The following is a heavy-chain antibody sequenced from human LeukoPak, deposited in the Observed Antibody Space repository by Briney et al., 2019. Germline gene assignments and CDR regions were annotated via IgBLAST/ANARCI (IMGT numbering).Heavy chain of an antibody. J-gene: IGHJ6*02. CDR1: GFTFSSYG. Sequence: PGGSLRLSCAASGFTFSSYGMHWVRQAPGKGLEWVAVISYDGSNKYYADSVKGRFTISRDNSKNTLYLQMNSLRAEDTAVYYCAKDRGYGGGYYYGMDVWGQGTTVTVSS. CDR3: AKDRGYGGGYYYGMDV. V-gene: IGHV3-30*18. D-gene: IGHD4-23*01. CDR2: ISYDGSNK.